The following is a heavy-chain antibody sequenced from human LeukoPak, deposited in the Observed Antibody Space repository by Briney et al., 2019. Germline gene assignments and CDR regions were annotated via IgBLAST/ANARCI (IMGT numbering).Heavy chain of an antibody. CDR2: ISAYNGNT. D-gene: IGHD3-3*01. CDR1: GYTFTSYG. Sequence: ASVKVSCKASGYTFTSYGISWVRQAPRQGLEWMGWISAYNGNTNYAQKLQGRVTMTTDTSTSTAYMELRSLRSDDTAVYYCARDQNYDFWSGYYPLDYWGQGTLVTVSS. V-gene: IGHV1-18*01. J-gene: IGHJ4*02. CDR3: ARDQNYDFWSGYYPLDY.